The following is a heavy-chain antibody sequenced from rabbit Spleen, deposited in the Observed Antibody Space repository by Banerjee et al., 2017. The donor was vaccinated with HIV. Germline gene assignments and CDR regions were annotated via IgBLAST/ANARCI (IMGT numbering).Heavy chain of an antibody. V-gene: IGHV1S45*01. Sequence: EQLEESGGGLVKPEGSLTLSCKASGVSFSDNDVMCWVRQAPGKGLEWIACINTVTCTSVDACSEKGRFIITTTSSTTVTQQTSRPTAADTATYFWARDLVTVIGWNFNLWGQGTLVTVS. CDR3: ARDLVTVIGWNFNL. CDR1: GVSFSDNDV. CDR2: INTVTCTS. D-gene: IGHD1-1*01. J-gene: IGHJ4*01.